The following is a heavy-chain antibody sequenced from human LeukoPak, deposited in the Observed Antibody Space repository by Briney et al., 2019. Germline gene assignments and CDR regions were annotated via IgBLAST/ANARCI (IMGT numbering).Heavy chain of an antibody. Sequence: PGGSLRLSCAASGFTFSSYSMGWVRQAPGRGLEWVSFVSNTGGAKYYADSVKGRFTISRDNAKNSLYLQMNSLRAEDTALYYCAKESPYSDPYYFDYWGQGTLVTVSS. D-gene: IGHD4-11*01. CDR3: AKESPYSDPYYFDY. J-gene: IGHJ4*02. CDR2: VSNTGGAK. CDR1: GFTFSSYS. V-gene: IGHV3-48*04.